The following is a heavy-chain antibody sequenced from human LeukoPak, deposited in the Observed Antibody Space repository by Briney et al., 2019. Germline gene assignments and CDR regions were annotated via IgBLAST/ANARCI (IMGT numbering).Heavy chain of an antibody. D-gene: IGHD3-22*01. V-gene: IGHV4-39*07. CDR2: IYYSGST. J-gene: IGHJ4*02. Sequence: SETLSLTCTVSGGSISSSSYYWGWIRQPPGKGLEWIGSIYYSGSTYYNPSLKSRVTISVDTSKNQFSLKLSSVTAADTAVYYCARGRGYLPLDYWGQGTLVTVSS. CDR3: ARGRGYLPLDY. CDR1: GGSISSSSYY.